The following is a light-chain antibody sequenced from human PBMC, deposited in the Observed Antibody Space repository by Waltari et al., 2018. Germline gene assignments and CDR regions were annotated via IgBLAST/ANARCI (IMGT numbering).Light chain of an antibody. Sequence: DIQMTQSPSTLSASVGDRVTITCLASQSIGNYLAWYQQKPGKAPKLLIFMASTLQREVPSRFSVSGSGTEFALTISGLQADDFATYFCQHFNSYPFIFGRGTKLEIK. V-gene: IGKV1-5*03. J-gene: IGKJ2*01. CDR1: QSIGNY. CDR3: QHFNSYPFI. CDR2: MAS.